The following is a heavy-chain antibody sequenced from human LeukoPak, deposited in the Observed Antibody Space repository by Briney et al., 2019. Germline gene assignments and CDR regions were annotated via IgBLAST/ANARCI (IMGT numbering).Heavy chain of an antibody. D-gene: IGHD4-17*01. V-gene: IGHV4-59*11. CDR1: DDSFSTHY. J-gene: IGHJ3*02. CDR3: AIDPTTVTKGLDI. CDR2: ISSIGST. Sequence: PSETLSLTCSVSDDSFSTHYWTWIRQPPGKGLEWIGYISSIGSTNYNPSLKSRVTISVDTSKKQFSLKVTSVTAADTAVYCCAIDPTTVTKGLDIWGQGTMVTVSS.